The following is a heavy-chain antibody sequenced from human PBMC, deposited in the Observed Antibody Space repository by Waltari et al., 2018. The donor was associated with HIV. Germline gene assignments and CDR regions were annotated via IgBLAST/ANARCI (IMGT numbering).Heavy chain of an antibody. CDR1: GGLIGRSHNC. J-gene: IGHJ3*02. V-gene: IGHV4-39*01. D-gene: IGHD4-17*01. CDR3: ARHERYVDYDSPFDM. Sequence: QLQLQESGPVLVKPSGTLSLTCTVAGGLIGRSHNCWGWFRQPPGKGLEWIGSMSDSGTTYDNPSVKSRVTISLDTSTSQFSLSLTSVTAADPAVYKCARHERYVDYDSPFDMWGLGTVVIVSS. CDR2: MSDSGTT.